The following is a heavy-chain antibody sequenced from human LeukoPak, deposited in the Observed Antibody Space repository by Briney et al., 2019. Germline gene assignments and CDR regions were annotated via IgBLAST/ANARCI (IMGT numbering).Heavy chain of an antibody. D-gene: IGHD3-9*01. Sequence: GGSLRLSCEASGFTFSSYGMHWVRQAPGKGLEWVAVISYDGSNEYYADSVKGRFTISRDNSKNTLYLQMNSLRAEDTAVYYCAKDYDILTCYFDYWGQGTLVTVSS. J-gene: IGHJ4*02. CDR2: ISYDGSNE. V-gene: IGHV3-30*18. CDR1: GFTFSSYG. CDR3: AKDYDILTCYFDY.